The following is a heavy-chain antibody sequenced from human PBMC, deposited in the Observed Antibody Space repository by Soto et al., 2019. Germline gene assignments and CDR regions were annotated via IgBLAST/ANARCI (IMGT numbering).Heavy chain of an antibody. CDR2: ISWDGGST. Sequence: GGSLRLSCAASGFTFDDYTMHWVRQAPGKGLEWVSLISWDGGSTYYADSVKGRFTISRDNSKNSLYLQMNSLRTEDTALYYCAKDMARLRLFPSYYYYYGMDVWGQGXTVTVSS. CDR3: AKDMARLRLFPSYYYYYGMDV. V-gene: IGHV3-43*01. D-gene: IGHD5-12*01. J-gene: IGHJ6*02. CDR1: GFTFDDYT.